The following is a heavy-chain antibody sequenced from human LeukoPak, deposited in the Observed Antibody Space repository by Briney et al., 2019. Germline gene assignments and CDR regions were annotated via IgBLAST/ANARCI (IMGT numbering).Heavy chain of an antibody. J-gene: IGHJ4*02. D-gene: IGHD3-22*01. CDR2: INHDGSST. Sequence: PGGSLRLSCATSGFTFSTFWMHWVRQAPGKGLVWVSRINHDGSSTNYADSVKGRFTISRDNAKNTLHPQMNSLRAEDTAVYYCVRDWGYDSSGYWQKYFDSWGQGTLVTVSS. CDR1: GFTFSTFW. V-gene: IGHV3-74*01. CDR3: VRDWGYDSSGYWQKYFDS.